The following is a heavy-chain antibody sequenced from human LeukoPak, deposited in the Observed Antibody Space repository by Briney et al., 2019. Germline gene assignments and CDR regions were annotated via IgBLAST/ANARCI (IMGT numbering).Heavy chain of an antibody. CDR1: GGSISSYY. D-gene: IGHD3-9*01. CDR3: AAALYDILTPTVSVDV. J-gene: IGHJ6*04. CDR2: IYTSGST. Sequence: PSETLSLTCTVSGGSISSYYWSWIRQPAGKGLEWIGRIYTSGSTNYNPSLKSRVTISVDTSKNQFSLKLSSVTAADTAVYYCAAALYDILTPTVSVDVWGKGTTVTVSS. V-gene: IGHV4-4*07.